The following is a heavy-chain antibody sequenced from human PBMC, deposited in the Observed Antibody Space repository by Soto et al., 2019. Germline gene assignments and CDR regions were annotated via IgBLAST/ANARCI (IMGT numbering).Heavy chain of an antibody. Sequence: EVQLVESGGGLVQPGRSLRLSCAASGFTFDDYAMHWVRQAPGKGLEWVSGISWNSGSIGYADSVKGRFTISRDNAKNSLYLQMNSLRAEDTALYYCAKDLRSGLAGTEVAFDIWGQGTMVTVSS. V-gene: IGHV3-9*01. CDR1: GFTFDDYA. CDR2: ISWNSGSI. D-gene: IGHD6-19*01. J-gene: IGHJ3*02. CDR3: AKDLRSGLAGTEVAFDI.